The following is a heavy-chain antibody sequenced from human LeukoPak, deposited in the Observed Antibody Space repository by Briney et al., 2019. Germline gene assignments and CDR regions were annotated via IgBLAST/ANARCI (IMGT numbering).Heavy chain of an antibody. CDR1: GFTFSSYW. V-gene: IGHV3-74*01. Sequence: GGSLRLSCAASGFTFSSYWMHWVRQAPGKGLVWVSRINSDGGSTAYADSVKGRFTISRDNAKNTLYLQMKSLRAEDTAVYYCARDRDSSGYYPNNWFAPWGQGALVTVSS. J-gene: IGHJ5*02. D-gene: IGHD3-22*01. CDR3: ARDRDSSGYYPNNWFAP. CDR2: INSDGGST.